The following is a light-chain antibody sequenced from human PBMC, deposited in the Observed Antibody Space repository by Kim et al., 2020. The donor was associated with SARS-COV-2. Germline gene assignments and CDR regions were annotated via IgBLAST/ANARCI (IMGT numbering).Light chain of an antibody. Sequence: EIVLTQSPGTLSLSPGERATLSCRASQSVSSSYLAWYQQKPGQAPRRLIYGASSRATGIPDRFSGSGSGTDFTLTISRLEPEDFAVYYCQQYGSSPTYTFGQGTKLEI. CDR2: GAS. CDR3: QQYGSSPTYT. J-gene: IGKJ2*01. CDR1: QSVSSSY. V-gene: IGKV3-20*01.